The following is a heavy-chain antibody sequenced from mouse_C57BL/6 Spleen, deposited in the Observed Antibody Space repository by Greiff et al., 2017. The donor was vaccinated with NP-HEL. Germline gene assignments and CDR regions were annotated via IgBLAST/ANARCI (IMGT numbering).Heavy chain of an antibody. CDR1: GYSFTGYF. V-gene: IGHV1-20*01. J-gene: IGHJ2*01. CDR2: INPYNGDT. CDR3: ARGYDGYYVLFDY. Sequence: EVKLQESGPELVKPGDSVKISCKASGYSFTGYFMNWVMQSHGKSLEWIGRINPYNGDTFYNQKFKGKATLTVDKSSSTAHMELRSLTSEDSAVYYCARGYDGYYVLFDYWGQGTTLTVSS. D-gene: IGHD2-3*01.